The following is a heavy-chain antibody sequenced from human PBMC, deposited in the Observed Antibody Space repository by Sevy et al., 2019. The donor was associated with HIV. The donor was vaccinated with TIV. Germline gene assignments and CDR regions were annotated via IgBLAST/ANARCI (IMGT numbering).Heavy chain of an antibody. Sequence: GGSLRLSCAASGFTFSNYGMHWVRQAPGKGLEWVAVIWNDGSNKYYADSVKGRFTISRENSKNTLHLQMNSLRVEDTAVYFCARGGDFNDRSAKRDFDYWGQGTLVTVSS. CDR3: ARGGDFNDRSAKRDFDY. J-gene: IGHJ4*02. V-gene: IGHV3-33*01. CDR1: GFTFSNYG. CDR2: IWNDGSNK. D-gene: IGHD3-22*01.